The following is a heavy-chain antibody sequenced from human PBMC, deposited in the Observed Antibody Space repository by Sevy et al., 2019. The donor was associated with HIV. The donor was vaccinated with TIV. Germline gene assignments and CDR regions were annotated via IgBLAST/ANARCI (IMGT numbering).Heavy chain of an antibody. V-gene: IGHV3-9*01. D-gene: IGHD6-19*01. CDR1: GFTFDDYA. CDR2: ISWNSGSI. J-gene: IGHJ6*02. Sequence: GGSLRISCAASGFTFDDYAMHWVRQAPGKGLEWVSGISWNSGSIGYADSVKGRFTISRDNAKNSLYLQMNSLRAEDTALNYCAKDGSGWYGGGYYYYGIDVRGQGTTVTVSS. CDR3: AKDGSGWYGGGYYYYGIDV.